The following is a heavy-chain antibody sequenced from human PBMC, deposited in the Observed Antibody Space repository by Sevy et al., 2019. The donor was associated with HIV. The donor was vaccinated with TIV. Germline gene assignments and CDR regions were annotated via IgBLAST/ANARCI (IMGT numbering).Heavy chain of an antibody. CDR1: AINIRDYW. CDR3: VRAIKLAASY. V-gene: IGHV3-7*02. J-gene: IGHJ4*02. Sequence: GGSLRLSCEASAINIRDYWMNWVRQTPGKGLEWVANINPDGSKIYYAESVKGRFTTSRDSAKNSVFLQMTSLRAEDTVFYYCVRAIKLAASYWGQGMLVTVSS. D-gene: IGHD2-15*01. CDR2: INPDGSKI.